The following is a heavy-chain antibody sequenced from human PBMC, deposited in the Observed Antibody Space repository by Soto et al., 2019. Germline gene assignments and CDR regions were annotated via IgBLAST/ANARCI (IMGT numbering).Heavy chain of an antibody. CDR1: GFTFSSYW. CDR3: VRTSLVVAAATREDY. D-gene: IGHD2-15*01. Sequence: EVQLVESGGGLVQPGGSLRLSCAASGFTFSSYWMHWVRQAPGKGLVWVSRINSDGSSTSYADSVKGRLTISRDNAKKQRYMQMNSLRAEDTAVYYCVRTSLVVAAATREDYWGQGTLVTVSS. V-gene: IGHV3-74*01. J-gene: IGHJ4*02. CDR2: INSDGSST.